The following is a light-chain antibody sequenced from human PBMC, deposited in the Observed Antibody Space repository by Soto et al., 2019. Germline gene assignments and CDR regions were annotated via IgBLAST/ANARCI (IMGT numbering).Light chain of an antibody. CDR1: QSVSSN. V-gene: IGKV3-15*01. CDR2: GAS. J-gene: IGKJ1*01. Sequence: EIVMTQSPATLSVSPGERATLSCRASQSVSSNLAWYQQKPGQAPRLLIYGASTRATGIPARFSGSGSGTEFTITIIRQQSKDFAVYYYQQYNNWPPGTFGQGTKVEIK. CDR3: QQYNNWPPGT.